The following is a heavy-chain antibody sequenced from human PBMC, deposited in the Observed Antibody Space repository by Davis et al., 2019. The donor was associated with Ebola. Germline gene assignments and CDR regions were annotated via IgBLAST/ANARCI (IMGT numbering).Heavy chain of an antibody. Sequence: PGGSLRLSCAASGFTFRSSAMSWVRQAPGRGLEWVSGITGSGGSTYYADSVKGRFTISRDNSESTLYLQMNSLRADDTAVYYCAKDRWTTVVREFDYWGQGTLVTVSS. V-gene: IGHV3-23*01. J-gene: IGHJ4*02. D-gene: IGHD4-23*01. CDR3: AKDRWTTVVREFDY. CDR1: GFTFRSSA. CDR2: ITGSGGST.